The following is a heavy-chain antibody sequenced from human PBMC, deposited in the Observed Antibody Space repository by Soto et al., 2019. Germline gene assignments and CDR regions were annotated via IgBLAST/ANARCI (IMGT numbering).Heavy chain of an antibody. CDR1: GFAFRNYA. J-gene: IGHJ3*02. CDR2: VNSGSDKT. V-gene: IGHV3-23*01. CDR3: ATAGAAHAFHI. Sequence: EEQLLESGGGLVQPGGSLRLSCTASGFAFRNYAMSWVRQTPGKGLEWVSVVNSGSDKTYYADYVKGRFTISRDNSKNTLYLQMRRLRAEDTALYYCATAGAAHAFHIWGQGTMVTVSS. D-gene: IGHD3-10*01.